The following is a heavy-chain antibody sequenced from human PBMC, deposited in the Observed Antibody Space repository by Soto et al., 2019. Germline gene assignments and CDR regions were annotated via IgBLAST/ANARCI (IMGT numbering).Heavy chain of an antibody. CDR3: ARDLNAQQEWLRSEYDH. V-gene: IGHV3-33*07. CDR2: TWYDGSKT. D-gene: IGHD5-12*01. Sequence: GGSLRLSCAASGFTLNRYDMYWVRQAPGKGLEWVAVTWYDGSKTYYGESVKGRFTVSRDNSKNTVYLQMDSLRAEDTAVYYCARDLNAQQEWLRSEYDHWGQGTLVTVSS. CDR1: GFTLNRYD. J-gene: IGHJ4*02.